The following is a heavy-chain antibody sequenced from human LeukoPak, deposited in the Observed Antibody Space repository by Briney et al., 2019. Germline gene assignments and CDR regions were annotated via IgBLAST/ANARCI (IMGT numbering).Heavy chain of an antibody. D-gene: IGHD3-3*01. V-gene: IGHV4-34*01. J-gene: IGHJ3*02. Sequence: SETLSLTCAVYGGSFSGYYWSWIRQPPGKGLEWIGEINHSGSTNYNPSLKSRVTISVDTSKNQFSLKLGSVTAADTAVYYCARGSLVYDFWSGYYAMNAFDIWGQGTMVTVSS. CDR3: ARGSLVYDFWSGYYAMNAFDI. CDR1: GGSFSGYY. CDR2: INHSGST.